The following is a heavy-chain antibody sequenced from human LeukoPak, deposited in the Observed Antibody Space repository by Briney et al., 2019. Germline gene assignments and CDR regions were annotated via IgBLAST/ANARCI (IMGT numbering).Heavy chain of an antibody. CDR2: IYTSGST. CDR1: GGSISSYY. Sequence: PSETLFLTCTVSGGSISSYYWSWIRQPAGEGLDWIGRIYTSGSTNYNPSLKSRVTMSVDTSKNQFSLKLSSVTAADTAVYYCARGYVVVVAATYYYYYGMDVWGQGTTVTVSS. D-gene: IGHD2-15*01. J-gene: IGHJ6*02. CDR3: ARGYVVVVAATYYYYYGMDV. V-gene: IGHV4-4*07.